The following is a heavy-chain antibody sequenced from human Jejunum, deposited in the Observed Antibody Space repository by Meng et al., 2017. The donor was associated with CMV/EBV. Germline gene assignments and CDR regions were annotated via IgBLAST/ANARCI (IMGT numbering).Heavy chain of an antibody. Sequence: CEVSGLTFSTYGMSGGRQAPGKGLEWVGRMSHDGSGTYSLNSVRGRFTVSRDNAQDSVYLQMNSLRVEDTAIYYCARDRGPNTLDYWGQGTLVTVSS. CDR1: GLTFSTYG. J-gene: IGHJ4*02. D-gene: IGHD2-8*01. V-gene: IGHV3-7*01. CDR2: MSHDGSGT. CDR3: ARDRGPNTLDY.